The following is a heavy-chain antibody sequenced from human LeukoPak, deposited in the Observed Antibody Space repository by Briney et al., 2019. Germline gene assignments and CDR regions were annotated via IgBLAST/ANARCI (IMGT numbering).Heavy chain of an antibody. V-gene: IGHV3-23*01. CDR3: AKRPMPTISAFDI. Sequence: GGSLRLSCAASGFTFSSYAMSWVRQAPGKGLEWVSAISGSGVSTYYADSVKGRFTISRDNPKNTLYLQMNNLRAEDTAVYYCAKRPMPTISAFDIWGQGTLVTVSS. J-gene: IGHJ3*02. D-gene: IGHD5-24*01. CDR1: GFTFSSYA. CDR2: ISGSGVST.